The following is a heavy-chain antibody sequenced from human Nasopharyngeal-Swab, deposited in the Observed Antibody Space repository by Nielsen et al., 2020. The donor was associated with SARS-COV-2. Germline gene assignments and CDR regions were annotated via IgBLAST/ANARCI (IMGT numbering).Heavy chain of an antibody. CDR2: IYYSGST. CDR1: GGSIRSYY. CDR3: ARVSGYCSGDSCYGNFYYYGMDV. D-gene: IGHD2-15*01. V-gene: IGHV4-59*01. Sequence: SETLSLTCTVSGGSIRSYYWSWIRQPPGKGLEWIGYIYYSGSTNYNPSLKSRVTISEDTSENQFSLRLRSVTAADTAVYYCARVSGYCSGDSCYGNFYYYGMDVWGQGTTVTVSS. J-gene: IGHJ6*02.